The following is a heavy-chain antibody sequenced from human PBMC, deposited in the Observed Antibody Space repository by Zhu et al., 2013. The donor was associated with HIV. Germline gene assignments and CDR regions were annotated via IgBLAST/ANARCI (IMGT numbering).Heavy chain of an antibody. Sequence: QVQLVQSEAEVKKPGSSVKVSCRASGYTFYNYAISWVRQAPGQGLEWMGWISAYNGHTKYGQKLQGRVSMTTDTSTSTAYMELRNLRSDDTAVYYCARDLYSTSSRPFDIWGQGTMVTVSS. J-gene: IGHJ3*02. CDR2: ISAYNGHT. V-gene: IGHV1-18*01. CDR1: GYTFYNYA. CDR3: ARDLYSTSSRPFDI. D-gene: IGHD6-6*01.